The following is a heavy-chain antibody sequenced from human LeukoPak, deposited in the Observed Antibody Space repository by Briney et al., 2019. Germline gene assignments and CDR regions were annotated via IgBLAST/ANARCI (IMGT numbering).Heavy chain of an antibody. J-gene: IGHJ4*02. D-gene: IGHD2-15*01. V-gene: IGHV4-61*01. CDR2: ISYSGST. CDR3: ARGIPRYCSGGSCYRPTPLDY. CDR1: GGSVSSGNYY. Sequence: SETLSLTCTVSGGSVSSGNYYWSWIRQPPGKGLEWIGYISYSGSTNYNPSLKGRVTISVDTPKNQFSLKLSSVTAADTAVYYCARGIPRYCSGGSCYRPTPLDYWGQGTLVTVSS.